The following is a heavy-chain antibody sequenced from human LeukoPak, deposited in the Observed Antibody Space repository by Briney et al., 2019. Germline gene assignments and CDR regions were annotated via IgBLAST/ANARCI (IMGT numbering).Heavy chain of an antibody. CDR2: IIPIFGTA. J-gene: IGHJ5*02. Sequence: SVKVSCKASGGTFSSYAISWVRQAPGQGLEWMGGIIPIFGTANYAQKFQGRVTITADESTSTAYMELSSLRSEDTAVYYCAKEPGYSSGWYRSRWFDPWGQGTLVTVSS. D-gene: IGHD6-19*01. V-gene: IGHV1-69*13. CDR1: GGTFSSYA. CDR3: AKEPGYSSGWYRSRWFDP.